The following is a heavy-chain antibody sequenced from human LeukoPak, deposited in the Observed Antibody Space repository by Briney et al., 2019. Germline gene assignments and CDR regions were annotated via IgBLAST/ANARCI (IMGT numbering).Heavy chain of an antibody. CDR2: IYTSGST. Sequence: ASETLSLTCTVSGGSISSYYWSWIRQPPGKGLEWIGYIYTSGSTNYNPSLKSRVTISVDTSKNQFSLKLSSVTAADTAVYYCARSIAARPKRFDYWGQGTLVTVSS. CDR1: GGSISSYY. J-gene: IGHJ4*02. D-gene: IGHD6-6*01. CDR3: ARSIAARPKRFDY. V-gene: IGHV4-4*09.